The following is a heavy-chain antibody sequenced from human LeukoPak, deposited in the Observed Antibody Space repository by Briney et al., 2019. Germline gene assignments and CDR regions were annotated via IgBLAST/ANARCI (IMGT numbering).Heavy chain of an antibody. D-gene: IGHD3-10*01. CDR3: ARGGYFGSGPMDV. J-gene: IGHJ6*02. V-gene: IGHV3-33*01. Sequence: PGGSLRLSCAASGFTFSSYGMPWVRQAPGKGLEWVAVIWYDGSNKYYADSVKGRFTISRDNSKNTLYLQMNSLRAEDTAVYYCARGGYFGSGPMDVWGQGTTVTVSS. CDR2: IWYDGSNK. CDR1: GFTFSSYG.